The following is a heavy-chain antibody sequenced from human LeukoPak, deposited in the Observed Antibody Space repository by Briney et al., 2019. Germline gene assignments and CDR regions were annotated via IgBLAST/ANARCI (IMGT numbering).Heavy chain of an antibody. CDR2: ISSNGGST. CDR1: GFTFSSYA. Sequence: PGGSLRLSCAASGFTFSSYAMHWVRQAPGKGLEYVSAISSNGGSTYYANSVEGRFTISRDNSKNTLYLQMGSLRAEDMAVYYCARSLGGDAYYYGMDVWGQGTTVTVSS. CDR3: ARSLGGDAYYYGMDV. V-gene: IGHV3-64*01. J-gene: IGHJ6*02. D-gene: IGHD3-16*01.